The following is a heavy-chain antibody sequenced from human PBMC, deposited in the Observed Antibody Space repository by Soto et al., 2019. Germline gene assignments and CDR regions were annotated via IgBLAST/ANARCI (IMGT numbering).Heavy chain of an antibody. D-gene: IGHD6-13*01. J-gene: IGHJ6*02. CDR2: IIPIFGTA. CDR1: GGTFSSYA. Sequence: SVKVSCKASGGTFSSYAISWVRQAPGQGLEWMGGIIPIFGTANYAQKFQGRVTITADKSTSTAYMELSSLRSEDTAVYYCARHIAAALYYYYYYGMDVWGQGTTVTVSS. V-gene: IGHV1-69*06. CDR3: ARHIAAALYYYYYYGMDV.